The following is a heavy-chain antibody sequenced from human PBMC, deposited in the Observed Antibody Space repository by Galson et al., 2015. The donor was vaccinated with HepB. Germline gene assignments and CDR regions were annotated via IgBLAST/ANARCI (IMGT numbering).Heavy chain of an antibody. CDR3: ARDPRGSAAVDCYYTMDV. Sequence: SLRLSCAASGFTFSDYYMNWVRQAPGKGLEWLSYISPNSRYTNYVDSVKGRFTISRDNANNLLFLDMNTLRAEDTAVYYCARDPRGSAAVDCYYTMDVWGQGTTVTVSS. V-gene: IGHV3-11*06. CDR1: GFTFSDYY. D-gene: IGHD2-21*01. J-gene: IGHJ6*02. CDR2: ISPNSRYT.